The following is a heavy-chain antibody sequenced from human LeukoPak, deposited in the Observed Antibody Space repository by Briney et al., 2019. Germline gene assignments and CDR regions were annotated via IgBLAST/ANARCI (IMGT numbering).Heavy chain of an antibody. V-gene: IGHV5-51*01. CDR1: GYSFTTYW. Sequence: GESLKISCKGSGYSFTTYWIGWVRQMPGKGLEWMGIIYPYDSDTRYSPSFQGQVTISADKSISTAYLQWSTLKASDTAMYYFARRDSGRYGAIDHWGQGTLVTVSS. J-gene: IGHJ4*02. CDR3: ARRDSGRYGAIDH. CDR2: IYPYDSDT. D-gene: IGHD1-26*01.